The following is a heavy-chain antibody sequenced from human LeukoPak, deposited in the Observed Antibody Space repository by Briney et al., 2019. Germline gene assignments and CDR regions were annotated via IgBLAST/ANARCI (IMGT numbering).Heavy chain of an antibody. J-gene: IGHJ4*02. Sequence: SETLSLTCAVYGGSFSGYYWSWIRQPPGKGLEWIGEINHSGSTNYNPSLKSRVTISVDTSKNQFSLKLSSVTAADTAVYYCARGVCSGGSCYRRRALHKAEIFDYRGQGTLVTVSS. V-gene: IGHV4-34*01. CDR1: GGSFSGYY. D-gene: IGHD2-15*01. CDR2: INHSGST. CDR3: ARGVCSGGSCYRRRALHKAEIFDY.